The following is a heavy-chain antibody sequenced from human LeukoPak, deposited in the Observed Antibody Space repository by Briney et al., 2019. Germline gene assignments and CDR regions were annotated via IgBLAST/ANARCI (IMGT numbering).Heavy chain of an antibody. CDR3: ARIGYYYGSGSYLFDY. J-gene: IGHJ4*02. Sequence: SETLSLTCTVSGGSISSSSYYWGWIRQPPGKGLEWIGSTYYSGSTYYNPSLKSRVTISVDTSKNQFSLKLSSVTAADTAVYYCARIGYYYGSGSYLFDYWGQGTLVTVSS. CDR2: TYYSGST. D-gene: IGHD3-10*01. V-gene: IGHV4-39*07. CDR1: GGSISSSSYY.